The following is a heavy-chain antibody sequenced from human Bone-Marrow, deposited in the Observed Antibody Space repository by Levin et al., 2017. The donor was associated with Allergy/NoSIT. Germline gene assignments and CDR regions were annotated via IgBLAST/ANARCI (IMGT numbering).Heavy chain of an antibody. J-gene: IGHJ4*02. CDR3: ARDLLAPRDKGELHKELGY. V-gene: IGHV3-7*01. D-gene: IGHD1-26*01. CDR1: GFTFSSYW. CDR2: IKQDGSEK. Sequence: GESLKISCAASGFTFSSYWMSWVRQAPGKGLEWVANIKQDGSEKYYVDSVKGRFTISRDNAKNSLYLQMNSLRAEDTAVYYCARDLLAPRDKGELHKELGYWGQGTLVTVSS.